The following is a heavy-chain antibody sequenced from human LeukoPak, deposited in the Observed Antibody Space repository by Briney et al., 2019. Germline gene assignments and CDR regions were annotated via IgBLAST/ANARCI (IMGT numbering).Heavy chain of an antibody. Sequence: SETLSLTCIISDGSISSSSYYWGWIRQPPGKGLEWIGSIYYSGSTYYNPSLKSRVTISVDTSKNQFSLKLNSVTAADTAVYYCARDPGSGSYLSYYGVDVWGHGTTVTVSS. D-gene: IGHD3-10*01. V-gene: IGHV4-39*07. CDR2: IYYSGST. J-gene: IGHJ6*02. CDR3: ARDPGSGSYLSYYGVDV. CDR1: DGSISSSSYY.